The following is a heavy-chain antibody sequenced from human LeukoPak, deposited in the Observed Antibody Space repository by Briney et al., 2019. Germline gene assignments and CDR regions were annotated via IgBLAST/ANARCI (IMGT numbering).Heavy chain of an antibody. CDR1: GYTFTNYG. V-gene: IGHV1-18*01. CDR3: ARDRGETGELYYFDY. D-gene: IGHD7-27*01. J-gene: IGHJ4*02. CDR2: ISTYNGNT. Sequence: ASVKVSCKASGYTFTNYGISWVRQAPGQGREWLGWISTYNGNTNYAQKFQGRVTMTTDTSTSTAYMELRSLRSDDTAVYYCARDRGETGELYYFDYWGQGTLVTVSS.